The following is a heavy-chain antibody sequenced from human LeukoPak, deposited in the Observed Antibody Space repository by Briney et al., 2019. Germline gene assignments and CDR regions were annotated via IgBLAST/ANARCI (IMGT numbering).Heavy chain of an antibody. CDR1: GGSISSGGYY. V-gene: IGHV4-30-2*01. D-gene: IGHD3-3*01. Sequence: PSETLSLTCTVSGGSISSGGYYWSWIRQPPGKGLEWIGYIYRSGSTYYNPSLKSRVTISLDRSKNQFSLNLSSVTAADTAVYYCAREIGGVDYWGQGTLVTVSS. CDR3: AREIGGVDY. CDR2: IYRSGST. J-gene: IGHJ4*02.